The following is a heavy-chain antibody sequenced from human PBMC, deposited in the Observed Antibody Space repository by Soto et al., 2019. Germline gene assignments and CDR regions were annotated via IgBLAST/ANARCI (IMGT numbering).Heavy chain of an antibody. Sequence: LVLLSHTWAVVGGYISGYCCSWIRQPPGKGLEWIGEINHSGSPNYSPSLKSRVTISVDTSKNQFSLNLSSVTAADTAVYYCARSSAWIPSNYWGQGTLVTVSS. J-gene: IGHJ4*02. V-gene: IGHV4-34*01. CDR1: GGYISGYC. CDR2: INHSGSP. CDR3: ARSSAWIPSNY. D-gene: IGHD5-12*01.